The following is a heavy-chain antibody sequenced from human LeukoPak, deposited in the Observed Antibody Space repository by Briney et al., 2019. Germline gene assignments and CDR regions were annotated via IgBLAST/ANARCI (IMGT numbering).Heavy chain of an antibody. CDR2: ISYDGSNK. J-gene: IGHJ4*02. CDR1: GFTVSNKY. Sequence: PGGSLRLSCVASGFTVSNKYMSWVRQAPGKGLEWVAVISYDGSNKYDADSVKGRFTISRDNSKNTLYLQMNSLRAEDTAVYYCAKDLNYYDSSGYSYYFDYWGQGTLVTVSS. D-gene: IGHD3-22*01. CDR3: AKDLNYYDSSGYSYYFDY. V-gene: IGHV3-30*18.